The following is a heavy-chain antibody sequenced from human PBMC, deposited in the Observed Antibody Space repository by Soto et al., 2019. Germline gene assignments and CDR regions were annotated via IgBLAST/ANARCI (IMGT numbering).Heavy chain of an antibody. J-gene: IGHJ4*02. CDR1: GYTFSSYG. CDR2: ISAYNGDT. CDR3: ARSGAYCTSITCLFDSF. D-gene: IGHD2-8*01. Sequence: QAQLVQSGAEVKKPGASVKVSCRASGYTFSSYGYAWVRQAPGQGLEWMGWISAYNGDTNYAQKFQVRVTLTTDTSTTTAYMELRNLGSDDTAVYYCARSGAYCTSITCLFDSFWGLGTLVTVSS. V-gene: IGHV1-18*01.